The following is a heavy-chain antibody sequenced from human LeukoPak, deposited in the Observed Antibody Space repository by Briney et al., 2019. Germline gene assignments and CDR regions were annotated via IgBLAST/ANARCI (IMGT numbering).Heavy chain of an antibody. J-gene: IGHJ6*02. Sequence: GGSLRLSCAASGFTVSRNYMSWVRQAPGKGLEWVSVIYIGGSTYYADSVKGRFTISRDNSKNTLYLQMNSLRAEDTAVYYCARDRPPYYYYGMDVWGQGTTVTVSS. CDR1: GFTVSRNY. CDR2: IYIGGST. V-gene: IGHV3-66*01. CDR3: ARDRPPYYYYGMDV.